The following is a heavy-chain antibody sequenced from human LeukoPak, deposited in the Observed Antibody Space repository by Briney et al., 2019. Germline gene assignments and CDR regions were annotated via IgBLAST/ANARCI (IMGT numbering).Heavy chain of an antibody. V-gene: IGHV4-38-2*02. J-gene: IGHJ4*02. CDR3: ARGSGWYGY. CDR1: GYSINSGYY. D-gene: IGHD6-19*01. CDR2: IYRSGST. Sequence: SETLSLTCTVSGYSINSGYYWVWIRQPPGKGLEWIGSIYRSGSTNYNPSLKSRVTISVDTSKNHFSLRLSSVTAADTAVYYCARGSGWYGYWGQGTLVTVSS.